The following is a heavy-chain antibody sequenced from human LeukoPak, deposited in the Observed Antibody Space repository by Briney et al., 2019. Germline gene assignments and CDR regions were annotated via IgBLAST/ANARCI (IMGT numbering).Heavy chain of an antibody. CDR2: MNPNSGNT. V-gene: IGHV1-8*01. Sequence: ASVKVSCKASGYTFTSYDINWVRQATGQGLEWMGWMNPNSGNTGYAQKFQGRVTMTRNTSISTAYMELSSLRSEDTAVYYCARFSNNVYGDPDYWGQGTLVTVSS. D-gene: IGHD4-17*01. J-gene: IGHJ4*02. CDR3: ARFSNNVYGDPDY. CDR1: GYTFTSYD.